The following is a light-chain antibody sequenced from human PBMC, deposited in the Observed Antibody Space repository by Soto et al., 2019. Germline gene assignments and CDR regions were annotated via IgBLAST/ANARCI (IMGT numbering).Light chain of an antibody. CDR2: EVS. J-gene: IGLJ1*01. CDR3: ISYTDFSGPYV. CDR1: SSDVGGYNY. V-gene: IGLV2-14*01. Sequence: QSALTQPAPVSGSPGQSITISCTGTSSDVGGYNYVSWYEQYPGKAPKLLISEVSNRPSGVSNRFSGSKSGNTASLTISGLQAEDEANYFCISYTDFSGPYVFGTGTKVTVL.